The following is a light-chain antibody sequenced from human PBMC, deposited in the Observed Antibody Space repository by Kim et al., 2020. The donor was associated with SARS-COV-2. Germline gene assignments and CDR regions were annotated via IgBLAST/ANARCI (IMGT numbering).Light chain of an antibody. CDR1: QGISRSY. CDR2: GPS. Sequence: SPGERVPPSCRTSQGISRSYLAWYRQRRSQAPTLIISGPSNRATGIPDRFSGSGSGTDFTLTISRLGPGGCAVFYCQQYESSPWTFGQGTKVDIK. J-gene: IGKJ1*01. CDR3: QQYESSPWT. V-gene: IGKV3-20*01.